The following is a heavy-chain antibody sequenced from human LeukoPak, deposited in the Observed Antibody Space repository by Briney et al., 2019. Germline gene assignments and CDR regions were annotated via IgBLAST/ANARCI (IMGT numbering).Heavy chain of an antibody. Sequence: SETLSLTCTVSGGSISSSSYYWSWIRQPPGKGLEWIGEINHSGSTNYNPSLKSRVTISVDTSKNQFSLKLSSVIAADTAVYYCARGGGDSSGYYYDYWGQGTLVTVSS. CDR1: GGSISSSSYY. CDR2: INHSGST. J-gene: IGHJ4*02. D-gene: IGHD3-22*01. V-gene: IGHV4-39*07. CDR3: ARGGGDSSGYYYDY.